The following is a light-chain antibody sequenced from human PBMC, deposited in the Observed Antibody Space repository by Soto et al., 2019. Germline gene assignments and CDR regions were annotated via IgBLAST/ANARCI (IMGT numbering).Light chain of an antibody. Sequence: DIEITTYNSTLPAPVGDSVPITCRASQSISRWLALQQQKPGKAPTVLVYKAGSLESGVPSRFSGSGSGTEFTLTISSLQPDDFATYYCQQYNSYWTFGQGTK. CDR2: KAG. J-gene: IGKJ1*01. V-gene: IGKV1-5*03. CDR1: QSISRW. CDR3: QQYNSYWT.